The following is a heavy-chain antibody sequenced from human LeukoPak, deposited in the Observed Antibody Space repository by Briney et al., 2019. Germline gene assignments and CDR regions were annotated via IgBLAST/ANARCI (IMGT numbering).Heavy chain of an antibody. Sequence: GGSLRLSCAASGFTFSSYAMHWVRQAPGKGLEWVAVISYDGSNKYYADSVKGRFTISRDNSKNTLYLQMNSLRAEDTAVYYCARGGQWLLYDKFDYWGQGTLVTVSS. CDR2: ISYDGSNK. V-gene: IGHV3-30-3*01. CDR1: GFTFSSYA. J-gene: IGHJ4*02. D-gene: IGHD3-3*01. CDR3: ARGGQWLLYDKFDY.